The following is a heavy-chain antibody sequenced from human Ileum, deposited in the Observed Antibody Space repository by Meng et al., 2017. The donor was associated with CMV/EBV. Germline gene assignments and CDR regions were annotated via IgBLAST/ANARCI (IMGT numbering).Heavy chain of an antibody. J-gene: IGHJ4*02. CDR2: ISYDGSNK. D-gene: IGHD2-21*01. V-gene: IGHV3-30*04. Sequence: FTFSSYAMRWVRQAPGKGLEWVAVISYDGSNKYYADSVKGRFTISRDNSKNTLYLQMNSLRAEDTAVYYCARGYCGGDCYSYGYFDYWGQGTLVTVSS. CDR3: ARGYCGGDCYSYGYFDY. CDR1: FTFSSYA.